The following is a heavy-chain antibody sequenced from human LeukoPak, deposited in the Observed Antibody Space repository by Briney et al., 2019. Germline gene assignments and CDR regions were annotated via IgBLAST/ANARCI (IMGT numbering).Heavy chain of an antibody. Sequence: GGSLRLSCAASGFTFSNSDMHWVRQAAGKGLEWVSAIGTVGDTYYPGSVKGRFTISRENAKNSLYLQMNSLRAGDTAVYYCAREMGDKYSSSWALDLWGRGTLVTVSS. CDR3: AREMGDKYSSSWALDL. D-gene: IGHD6-13*01. CDR1: GFTFSNSD. CDR2: IGTVGDT. J-gene: IGHJ2*01. V-gene: IGHV3-13*01.